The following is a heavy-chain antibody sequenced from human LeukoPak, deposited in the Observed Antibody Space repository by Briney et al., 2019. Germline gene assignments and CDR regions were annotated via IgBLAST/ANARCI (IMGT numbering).Heavy chain of an antibody. CDR3: ARGPANGWNYFDY. D-gene: IGHD1-1*01. V-gene: IGHV6-1*01. CDR1: GDSFSSNSAA. CDR2: TYYMSKWYN. Sequence: SQTLSLTCAISGDSFSSNSAAWNWIRQSPSRGLEWLGRTYYMSKWYNDYAVSVKSRITINPDTSKSQFSLQLNSVTPEDTAMYYCARGPANGWNYFDYWGQGTLVTVSS. J-gene: IGHJ4*02.